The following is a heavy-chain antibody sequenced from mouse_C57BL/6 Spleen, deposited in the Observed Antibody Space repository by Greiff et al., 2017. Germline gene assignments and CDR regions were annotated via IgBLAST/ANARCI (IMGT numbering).Heavy chain of an antibody. CDR1: GYTFTSYW. Sequence: QVQLQQPGAELVMPGASVKLSCKASGYTFTSYWMHWVKQRPGQGLEWIGELDPSDSYTNYTQKFKGKSTLTVDKSSSTAYMQLSSLTSEDSAVYYCARSPLTGYFDYWGQGTTLTVSS. CDR2: LDPSDSYT. J-gene: IGHJ2*01. D-gene: IGHD4-1*01. V-gene: IGHV1-69*01. CDR3: ARSPLTGYFDY.